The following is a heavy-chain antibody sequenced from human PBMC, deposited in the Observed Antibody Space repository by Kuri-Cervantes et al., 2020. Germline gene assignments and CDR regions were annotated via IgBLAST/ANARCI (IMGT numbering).Heavy chain of an antibody. CDR3: AREPWYQALSSNDY. Sequence: ASEKVSCKASGYTVTSYGISWVRQAPGQGREWMGWISAYNGNTNHAQKLQGRVTMTTNTSTSTAYMELRSLRSDDTAVYYCAREPWYQALSSNDYWGQGTLVTVSS. V-gene: IGHV1-18*01. J-gene: IGHJ4*02. CDR1: GYTVTSYG. CDR2: ISAYNGNT. D-gene: IGHD1-14*01.